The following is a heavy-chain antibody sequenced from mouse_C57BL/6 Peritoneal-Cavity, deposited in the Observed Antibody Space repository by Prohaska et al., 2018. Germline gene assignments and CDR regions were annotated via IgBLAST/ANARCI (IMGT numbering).Heavy chain of an antibody. CDR2: INPSTCGT. CDR1: GYSFTGYY. V-gene: IGHV1-42*01. CDR3: ARFRSNYFDY. D-gene: IGHD1-1*01. Sequence: SCKASGYSFTGYYLNWVKQSPEKSLVWIGEINPSTCGTTYNQKFKAKATLTVDKSSSTAYMQLKSLTSEDSAVYYCARFRSNYFDYWGQGTTLTVSS. J-gene: IGHJ2*01.